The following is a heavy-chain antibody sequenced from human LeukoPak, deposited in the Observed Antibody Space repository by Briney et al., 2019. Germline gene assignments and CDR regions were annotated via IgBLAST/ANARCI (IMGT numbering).Heavy chain of an antibody. D-gene: IGHD6-19*01. CDR3: ARGAGSGWSGWFNS. Sequence: GGSLRLSCAASGFTFDDFAMNWVRQAPGKGLEWVSGINWNGDNTGYGDSVKGRFTISRDNTKNSLYLQMNTMRVEDTALYYCARGAGSGWSGWFNSWGQGTLVIVSS. V-gene: IGHV3-20*04. J-gene: IGHJ5*01. CDR2: INWNGDNT. CDR1: GFTFDDFA.